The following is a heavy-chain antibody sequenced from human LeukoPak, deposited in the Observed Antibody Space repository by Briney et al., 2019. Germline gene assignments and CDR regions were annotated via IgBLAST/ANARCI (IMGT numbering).Heavy chain of an antibody. D-gene: IGHD2-15*01. CDR3: AKRIPQIAAPNSPLDY. CDR2: IRSDGNNK. J-gene: IGHJ4*02. CDR1: GLTFSDYG. Sequence: GGSLRLSCAASGLTFSDYGIHWVRQAPGKGLEWVAFIRSDGNNKNYADSVKGRFTISRDNSKNTLYLQMNSLRAEDTAVYYCAKRIPQIAAPNSPLDYWGQGTLVTVSS. V-gene: IGHV3-30*02.